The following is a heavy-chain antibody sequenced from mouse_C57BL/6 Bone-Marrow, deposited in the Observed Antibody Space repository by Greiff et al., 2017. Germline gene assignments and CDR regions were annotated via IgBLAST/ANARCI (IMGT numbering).Heavy chain of an antibody. CDR3: AREDYYGSSYDY. D-gene: IGHD1-1*01. CDR1: GFNIKDDY. J-gene: IGHJ2*01. CDR2: IYPGSGST. Sequence: QVQLQQSGAELVRPGASVKLSCTASGFNIKDDYMHWVKQRPGQGLEWIGDIYPGSGSTNYNEKFKSKATLTVDTSSSTAYMQLSSLTSEDSAVYYCAREDYYGSSYDYWGQGTTLTVSS. V-gene: IGHV1-55*01.